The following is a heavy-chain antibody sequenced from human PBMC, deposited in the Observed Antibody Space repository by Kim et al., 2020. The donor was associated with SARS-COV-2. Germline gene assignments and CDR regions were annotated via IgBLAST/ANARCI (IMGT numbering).Heavy chain of an antibody. CDR3: ARLGPYDYVWGSYRYSGSGDAFDI. CDR2: IYYSGST. D-gene: IGHD3-16*02. J-gene: IGHJ3*02. CDR1: GGSISSSSYY. Sequence: SETLSLTCTVSGGSISSSSYYWGWIRQPPGKGLEWIGSIYYSGSTYYNPSLKSRVTISVDTSKNQFSLKLSSVTAADTAVYYCARLGPYDYVWGSYRYSGSGDAFDIWGQGTMVTVSS. V-gene: IGHV4-39*01.